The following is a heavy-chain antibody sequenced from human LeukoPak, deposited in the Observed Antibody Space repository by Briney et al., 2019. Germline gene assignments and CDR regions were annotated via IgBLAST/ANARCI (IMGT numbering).Heavy chain of an antibody. CDR1: GFTFSSYG. J-gene: IGHJ3*02. CDR3: AKKTFAFCGVHCFVFDI. D-gene: IGHD2-21*02. Sequence: GGSLRLSCAASGFTFSSYGMHWVRQAPGKGLEWVAVIWYDGRNKYYADSVKGRFTISRDNSKNTLYLQMNSLRAEDTAVYYCAKKTFAFCGVHCFVFDIGAKGKRVPVFS. V-gene: IGHV3-33*06. CDR2: IWYDGRNK.